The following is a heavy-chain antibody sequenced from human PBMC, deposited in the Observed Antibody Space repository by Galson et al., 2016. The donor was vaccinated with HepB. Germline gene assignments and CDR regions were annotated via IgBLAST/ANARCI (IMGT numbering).Heavy chain of an antibody. CDR1: DFSFSDSW. CDR3: VRRDADYFDLDS. Sequence: QSGAEVKKPGESLKISCKGSDFSFSDSWIAWVRRMPGKGLEWMGIIFPDDSDTKYSPSFEGQVTISADKSINTAYLQWDSLKSSDTAIYYCVRRDADYFDLDSWGQGTLVTVSS. CDR2: IFPDDSDT. V-gene: IGHV5-51*01. D-gene: IGHD3-9*01. J-gene: IGHJ4*02.